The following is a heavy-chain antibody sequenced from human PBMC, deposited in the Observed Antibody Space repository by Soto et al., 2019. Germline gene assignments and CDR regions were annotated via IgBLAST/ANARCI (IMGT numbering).Heavy chain of an antibody. CDR3: AKDYSTGWSYLAS. D-gene: IGHD6-19*01. Sequence: QVQVVESGGGVVQPGGSLRLSCAASGFTFRGCGMHWIRQAPGKGLEWVAVISYDGSNEYYSDSVKGRFIISRDNSKNALYVDMTSLRAEDTAMYYCAKDYSTGWSYLASWGQGTLVTVSS. V-gene: IGHV3-30*18. CDR1: GFTFRGCG. CDR2: ISYDGSNE. J-gene: IGHJ4*02.